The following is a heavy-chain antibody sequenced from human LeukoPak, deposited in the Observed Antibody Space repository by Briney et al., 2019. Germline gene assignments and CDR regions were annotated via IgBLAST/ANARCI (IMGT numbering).Heavy chain of an antibody. CDR3: AKDLDDFWSGYLA. J-gene: IGHJ5*02. D-gene: IGHD3-3*01. V-gene: IGHV3-9*01. CDR2: ISWNSGSI. Sequence: GGSLRLSCAASGFTFEDYAMHWVRQAPGKGLEWVSGISWNSGSIGYADSVKGRFTISRDNAKNSLYLQMNSLRAEDTALYYCAKDLDDFWSGYLAWGQGTLVTVSS. CDR1: GFTFEDYA.